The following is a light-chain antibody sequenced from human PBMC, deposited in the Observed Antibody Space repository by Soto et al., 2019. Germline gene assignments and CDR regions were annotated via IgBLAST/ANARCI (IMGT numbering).Light chain of an antibody. V-gene: IGKV3-11*01. J-gene: IGKJ2*01. CDR1: QSVGTS. CDR3: QQRTNWPPRDT. CDR2: AAS. Sequence: DIVLTQSPATLSLSPGERATLSCRASQSVGTSLAWYQQRPGQAPRLLLSAASTRATGIPVRFSGSGSGTDFTLTISSLQPEDVAVYYCQQRTNWPPRDTFXQGTKVDIK.